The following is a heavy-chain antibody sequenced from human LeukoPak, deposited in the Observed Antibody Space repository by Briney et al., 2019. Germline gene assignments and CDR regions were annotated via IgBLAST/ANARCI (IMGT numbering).Heavy chain of an antibody. CDR3: ARPYSSSSNSPPLL. V-gene: IGHV3-74*01. CDR1: GFTFSSYW. D-gene: IGHD6-6*01. Sequence: GGSLRLSCAASGFTFSSYWMHWVRQAPGKGLVWVSRINSDGSSTNYADSVKGRFTISRDNAKNTLYLQMNSLRAEDTAVYYCARPYSSSSNSPPLLWGQGTLVTVSS. CDR2: INSDGSST. J-gene: IGHJ4*02.